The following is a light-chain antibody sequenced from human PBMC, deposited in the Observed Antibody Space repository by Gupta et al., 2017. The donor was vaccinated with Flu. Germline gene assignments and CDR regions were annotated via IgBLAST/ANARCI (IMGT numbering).Light chain of an antibody. CDR3: CQDKQFPYT. CDR2: KNS. J-gene: IGKJ2*01. Sequence: IVMTQTPLSSPVTLGQPASISCKSSQSHVHNNGDTYLSWLQQRPGQPPRLLIYKNSNRFSGVPDRFSGSGAGTDFTLKISRVEAEDVGVYYCCQDKQFPYTFGQGTKLEIK. CDR1: QSHVHNNGDTY. V-gene: IGKV2-24*01.